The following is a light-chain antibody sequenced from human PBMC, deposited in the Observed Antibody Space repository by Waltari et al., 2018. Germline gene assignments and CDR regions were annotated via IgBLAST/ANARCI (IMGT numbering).Light chain of an antibody. J-gene: IGKJ2*01. CDR2: DAS. V-gene: IGKV3-11*01. CDR1: QSVSRS. CDR3: QQRSSLPLYT. Sequence: EVVLTQSPATLSLFPGERAILSCRASQSVSRSLAWYQQKPGLAPRLLIYDASNRAPGIPARCSGGGSGTDFTLTISSLEPEDFAVYYCQQRSSLPLYTFGQGTKLDLK.